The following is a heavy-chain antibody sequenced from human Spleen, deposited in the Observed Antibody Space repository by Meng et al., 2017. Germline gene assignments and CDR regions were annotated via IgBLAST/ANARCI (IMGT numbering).Heavy chain of an antibody. J-gene: IGHJ6*02. CDR3: ARAVYYYGSGSSYKWGGMDV. Sequence: GESLKISSAASGFTFSSYWMYWVRQAPGKGLVWVSRINSDGSTTTYADSVKGRFTMSRDNAKNALYLQMNSLRAEDTAVYHCARAVYYYGSGSSYKWGGMDVWGQGTTVTVSS. D-gene: IGHD3-10*01. CDR1: GFTFSSYW. V-gene: IGHV3-74*01. CDR2: INSDGSTT.